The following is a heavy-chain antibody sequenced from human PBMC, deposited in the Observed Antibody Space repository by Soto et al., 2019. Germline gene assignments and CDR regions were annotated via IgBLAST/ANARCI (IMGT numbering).Heavy chain of an antibody. V-gene: IGHV3-30*18. CDR1: GFTFSSYG. Sequence: QVQLVESGGGVVQPGRSLRLSCAASGFTFSSYGMHWVRQAPGKGLEWVAVVSDDGSNKYYADSVKGRFTISRDNSKNTLYLQMNSLRGEDKAVYYCAKGWVYDSSGWSFDYWGQGTLVTVYS. CDR3: AKGWVYDSSGWSFDY. J-gene: IGHJ4*02. D-gene: IGHD3-22*01. CDR2: VSDDGSNK.